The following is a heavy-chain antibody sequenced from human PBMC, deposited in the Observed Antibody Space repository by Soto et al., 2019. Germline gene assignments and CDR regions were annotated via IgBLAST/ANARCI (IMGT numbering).Heavy chain of an antibody. Sequence: SETLSLTCTVSGGSISSGDYYWSWIRQPPGKGLEWIGYIYYSGSTYYNPSLKSRVTISVDTSKNQLSLKLSSVTAADTAVYYCARYKLRITMIVVVPDGMDVWGQGTTVTVSS. CDR3: ARYKLRITMIVVVPDGMDV. D-gene: IGHD3-22*01. J-gene: IGHJ6*02. CDR1: GGSISSGDYY. CDR2: IYYSGST. V-gene: IGHV4-30-4*01.